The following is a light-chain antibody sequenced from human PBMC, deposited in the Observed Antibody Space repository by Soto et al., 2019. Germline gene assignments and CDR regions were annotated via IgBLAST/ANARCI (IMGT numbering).Light chain of an antibody. Sequence: QSVLTQPASVSGSPGQSITISCTGTSSDVGGYNYVSWYQQHPGKAPKLMIYEVTKRPSGVSNRFSGSKSGNTASLTISGLQADDEADYYCCSYESSSTLLFGGGTKLTVL. CDR2: EVT. CDR1: SSDVGGYNY. J-gene: IGLJ2*01. CDR3: CSYESSSTLL. V-gene: IGLV2-23*02.